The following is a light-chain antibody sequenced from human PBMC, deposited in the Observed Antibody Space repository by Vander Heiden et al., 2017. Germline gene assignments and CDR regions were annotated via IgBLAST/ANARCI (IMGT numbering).Light chain of an antibody. CDR3: QQYNNWPPWT. CDR2: GAS. J-gene: IGKJ1*01. CDR1: QSVSSN. Sequence: EIVTTQSPATLSVSQGERATLSCRASQSVSSNLAWYQQKPGQAPRLLIYGASTRATGIPARFSGSGSGTEFTLTISSLQSEDFAVYYCQQYNNWPPWTFGQGTKVEIK. V-gene: IGKV3-15*01.